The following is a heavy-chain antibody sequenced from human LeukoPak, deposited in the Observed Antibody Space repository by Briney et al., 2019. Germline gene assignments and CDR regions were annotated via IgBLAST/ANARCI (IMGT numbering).Heavy chain of an antibody. J-gene: IGHJ4*02. CDR2: INSDGSGT. D-gene: IGHD1-1*01. CDR1: GFTFSSYW. CDR3: ARGSGGLEPNDY. V-gene: IGHV3-74*01. Sequence: TGGSLRLSCAASGFTFSSYWMHWVRQAPGKGLVWVSRINSDGSGTTYADSVKGRFTISRDNAKNTLYLQMNSLRAEDTAMFYCARGSGGLEPNDYWGQGTLVTVSS.